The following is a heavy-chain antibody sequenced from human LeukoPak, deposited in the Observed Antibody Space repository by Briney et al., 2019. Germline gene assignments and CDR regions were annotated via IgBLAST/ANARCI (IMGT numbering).Heavy chain of an antibody. CDR1: GGTFTSYA. J-gene: IGHJ4*02. Sequence: ASVKVSCTASGGTFTSYAISWVRQPPGQGLEWMGGIIPSFGTANYAQKFQGRVTITTDESTSTAYIELSSLRAEDTAGYDCARGAHYDILPGYYGYCDYWGPGTLVTVSS. CDR3: ARGAHYDILPGYYGYCDY. V-gene: IGHV1-69*05. D-gene: IGHD3-9*01. CDR2: IIPSFGTA.